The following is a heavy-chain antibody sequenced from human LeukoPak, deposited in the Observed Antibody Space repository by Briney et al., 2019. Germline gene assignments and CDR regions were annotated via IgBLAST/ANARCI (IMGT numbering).Heavy chain of an antibody. CDR3: ARHRYCSSISCYHFDY. J-gene: IGHJ4*02. D-gene: IGHD2-2*01. Sequence: SVKVSCKASGGTFSSYAISWVRQAPGQGLEWMGGIIPIFGTANYAQKFQGRVTITADESTSTAYMELSSLRSEDTAVYYCARHRYCSSISCYHFDYWGQGTLVTVSS. CDR2: IIPIFGTA. V-gene: IGHV1-69*13. CDR1: GGTFSSYA.